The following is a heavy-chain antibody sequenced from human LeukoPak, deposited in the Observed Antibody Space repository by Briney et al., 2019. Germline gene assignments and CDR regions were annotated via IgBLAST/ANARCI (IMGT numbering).Heavy chain of an antibody. CDR3: AKARAARPGFGAFDI. CDR1: GFTFSSYA. Sequence: PGGSLRLSCAASGFTFSSYAMSWVRQAPGKGLEWVSAISGSGGSTYYADSVKGRFTISRDNSKNTLYLQMNSLRAEDTAVYYCAKARAARPGFGAFDIWAKGQWSPSLQ. D-gene: IGHD6-6*01. V-gene: IGHV3-23*01. CDR2: ISGSGGST. J-gene: IGHJ3*02.